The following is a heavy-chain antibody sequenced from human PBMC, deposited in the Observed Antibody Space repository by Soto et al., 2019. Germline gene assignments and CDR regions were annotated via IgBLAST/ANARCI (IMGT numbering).Heavy chain of an antibody. CDR2: ISAYNGNT. J-gene: IGHJ5*02. CDR3: ARVKKLRTVAGIHDWLDP. D-gene: IGHD6-19*01. CDR1: GYTFTSYG. V-gene: IGHV1-18*04. Sequence: QVQLVQSGAEVKKPGASVKVSCKASGYTFTSYGISWVRQAPGQGLEWMGWISAYNGNTNYAQKLQGRVTMTTDTSTSTAYMELRSLRSDDTAVYYCARVKKLRTVAGIHDWLDPWGQGTLVTVSS.